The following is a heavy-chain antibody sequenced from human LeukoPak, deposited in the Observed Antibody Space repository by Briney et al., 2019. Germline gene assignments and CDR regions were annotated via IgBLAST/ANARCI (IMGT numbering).Heavy chain of an antibody. CDR1: GFTLSSYG. J-gene: IGHJ4*02. D-gene: IGHD3-10*01. CDR2: IWSDGSNK. Sequence: GGSLRLSCAASGFTLSSYGMHWVGQAPGKGLEWVAVIWSDGSNKNYADSVKGRFTISRDNSKNTLYLQMNSLRVEDTAMYYCATDIGSAPFDYWGQGTLVTVSS. CDR3: ATDIGSAPFDY. V-gene: IGHV3-33*01.